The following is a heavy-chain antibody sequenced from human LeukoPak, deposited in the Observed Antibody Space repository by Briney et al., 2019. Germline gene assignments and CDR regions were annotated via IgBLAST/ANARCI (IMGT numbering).Heavy chain of an antibody. Sequence: GGSLRLSCAASGFTFDDFGMGWVRQTPGKGLEWVSGINWSGENTGYRDSVKGRFTISRDNAKNSLYLQMNSLRAEDTAVYYCAELGITMIGGVWGKGTTVTISS. J-gene: IGHJ6*04. D-gene: IGHD3-10*02. CDR3: AELGITMIGGV. CDR2: INWSGENT. CDR1: GFTFDDFG. V-gene: IGHV3-20*04.